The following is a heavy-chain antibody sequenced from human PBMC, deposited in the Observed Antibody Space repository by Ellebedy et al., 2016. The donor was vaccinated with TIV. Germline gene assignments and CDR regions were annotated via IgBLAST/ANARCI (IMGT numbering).Heavy chain of an antibody. J-gene: IGHJ4*02. V-gene: IGHV3-48*01. CDR2: ISSSSSTI. CDR3: ARDRKRIVDY. D-gene: IGHD1-14*01. Sequence: GESLKISCAASGFTFSSYSMNWVRQAPGKGLEWVSYISSSSSTIYYADSVKGRFTISRDNSKNTLYLQMNSLRAEDTAVYYCARDRKRIVDYWGQGTLVTVSS. CDR1: GFTFSSYS.